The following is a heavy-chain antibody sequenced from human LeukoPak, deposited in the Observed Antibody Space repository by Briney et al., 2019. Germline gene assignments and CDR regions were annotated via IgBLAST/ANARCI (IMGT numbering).Heavy chain of an antibody. Sequence: SETLSLTCTVSGGPISSYYWSWIRQPPGKGLEWIGYIYYSGSTNYNPSLKSRVTISVDTSKNQFSLKLSSVTAADTAVYYCARQANTYSSKGIFDYWGQGTLVTVSS. V-gene: IGHV4-59*08. CDR1: GGPISSYY. J-gene: IGHJ4*02. CDR2: IYYSGST. D-gene: IGHD6-13*01. CDR3: ARQANTYSSKGIFDY.